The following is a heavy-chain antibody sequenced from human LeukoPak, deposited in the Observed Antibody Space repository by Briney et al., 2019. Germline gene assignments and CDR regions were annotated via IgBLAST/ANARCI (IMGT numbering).Heavy chain of an antibody. Sequence: ASVKVSCKASGYTFRSYEINWVRQAPGQGLEWVGWIHPNSGKTGYAQKFQGRVTMTRDTSTETAFMELSSLKFDDTAIFYCAGGHYGGTRYFDIWGQGTLVTVSS. V-gene: IGHV1-8*01. CDR3: AGGHYGGTRYFDI. J-gene: IGHJ4*02. D-gene: IGHD4-23*01. CDR2: IHPNSGKT. CDR1: GYTFRSYE.